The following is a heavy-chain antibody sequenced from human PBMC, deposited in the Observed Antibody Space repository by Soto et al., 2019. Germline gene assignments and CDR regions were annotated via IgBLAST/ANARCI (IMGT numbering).Heavy chain of an antibody. CDR3: ARDSPCSGGSCYLNWFDP. D-gene: IGHD2-15*01. CDR1: GGSISSGGYY. CDR2: IYYSGST. V-gene: IGHV4-31*03. Sequence: TLSLTCTVSGGSISSGGYYWSWIRQHPGKGLEWIGYIYYSGSTYYNPSLKSRVTISVGTSKNQFSLKLSSVTAADTAVYYCARDSPCSGGSCYLNWFDPWGQGTLVTVSS. J-gene: IGHJ5*02.